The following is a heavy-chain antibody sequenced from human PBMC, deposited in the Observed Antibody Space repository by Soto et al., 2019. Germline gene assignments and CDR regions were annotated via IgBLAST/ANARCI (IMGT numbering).Heavy chain of an antibody. J-gene: IGHJ6*02. V-gene: IGHV1-2*02. CDR3: ARDVGSGSYSAPATYYYGMDV. CDR2: INPNSGGT. D-gene: IGHD3-10*01. Sequence: ASVKVSCKASGYTFTGYHMHWVRQAPGQGLAWMGWINPNSGGTNYAQEFQGRVTMTRDTSISTDYMELSRLRSDDTAVYYCARDVGSGSYSAPATYYYGMDVWGQGTTVTVSS. CDR1: GYTFTGYH.